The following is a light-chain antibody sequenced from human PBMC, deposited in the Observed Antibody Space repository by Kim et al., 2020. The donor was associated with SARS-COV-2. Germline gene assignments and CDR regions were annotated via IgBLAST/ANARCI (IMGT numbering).Light chain of an antibody. CDR1: TGAVTSGHY. J-gene: IGLJ2*01. CDR2: HTN. CDR3: LLSYGDSRV. Sequence: PGGTVTLTCGSSTGAVTSGHYSYWFQQKPGQAPKTLIYHTNNKLSWTPARFSGSLLGGKAALTLSGAQPEDEAEYYCLLSYGDSRVFGGGTQLTVL. V-gene: IGLV7-46*01.